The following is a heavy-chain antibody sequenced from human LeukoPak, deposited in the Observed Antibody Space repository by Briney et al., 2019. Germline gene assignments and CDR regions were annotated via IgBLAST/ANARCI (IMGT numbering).Heavy chain of an antibody. J-gene: IGHJ5*02. V-gene: IGHV1-18*01. CDR3: ARVDTAGDWFDL. CDR2: ISAYNGNK. Sequence: AAVTVSFTGSGYTFTIYGISWVRQAPGQGLEWMGWISAYNGNKNYAQKLQGRVTITTDTSTSTAYMELRSLRSDDTAVYYCARVDTAGDWFDLWGQGTLVTVSS. CDR1: GYTFTIYG. D-gene: IGHD5-18*01.